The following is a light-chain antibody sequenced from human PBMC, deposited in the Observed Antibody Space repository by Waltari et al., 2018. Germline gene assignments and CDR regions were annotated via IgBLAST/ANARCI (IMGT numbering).Light chain of an antibody. V-gene: IGLV2-14*03. J-gene: IGLJ1*01. CDR3: SSYTSTNTYV. CDR2: DVS. CDR1: SSDVGGYNF. Sequence: QSALTQPASVSGSPGQSITISCTGTSSDVGGYNFVSWYQHHPGKAPNLLINDVSKRPSGVSNRFSGSKSGNTASLTISGLQAEDEADYYCSSYTSTNTYVFGTGTEVTVL.